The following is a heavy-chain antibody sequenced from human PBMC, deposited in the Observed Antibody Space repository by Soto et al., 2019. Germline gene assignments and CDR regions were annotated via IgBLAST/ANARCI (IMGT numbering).Heavy chain of an antibody. Sequence: SRRRSCSSSVCSFDDYSVHLFLQAAGKGLEWVSYSTWNSGYIGYADSVKGRFTISRDNANNSLYLQMNSLKTEDTDFYYCAKALYPRSSRPIDFWGQGTLVTVSS. CDR1: VCSFDDYS. CDR2: STWNSGYI. V-gene: IGHV3-9*01. J-gene: IGHJ4*02. CDR3: AKALYPRSSRPIDF. D-gene: IGHD6-6*01.